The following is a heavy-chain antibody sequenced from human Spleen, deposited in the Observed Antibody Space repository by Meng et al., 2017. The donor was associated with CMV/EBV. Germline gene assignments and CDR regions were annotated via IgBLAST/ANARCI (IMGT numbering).Heavy chain of an antibody. CDR2: INSDGTEI. CDR1: DFGFSGHW. Sequence: GGSPRLSCATSDFGFSGHWMHWVRQRPGSGLVWVSRINSDGTEINYADSVKGRFTISRDNTRNTLYLQMKSLSVDDTAMYYCTNTIMGATGYWGQGTLVTVSS. D-gene: IGHD1-26*01. CDR3: TNTIMGATGY. J-gene: IGHJ4*02. V-gene: IGHV3-74*01.